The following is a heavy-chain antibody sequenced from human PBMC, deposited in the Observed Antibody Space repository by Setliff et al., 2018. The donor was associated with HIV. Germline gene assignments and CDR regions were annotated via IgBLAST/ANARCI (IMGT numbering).Heavy chain of an antibody. CDR3: ARVGYHGSGRYSFDY. J-gene: IGHJ4*02. V-gene: IGHV4-38-2*02. CDR1: GYSISSGYY. D-gene: IGHD3-10*01. Sequence: SETLSLTCTVSGYSISSGYYWGWIRLPPGKGLEWIGDIHTSGSTKYNPSLKSRVTISADTSKNQFSLNLSSVTAAETAVYYCARVGYHGSGRYSFDYWGQGTLVTVSS. CDR2: IHTSGST.